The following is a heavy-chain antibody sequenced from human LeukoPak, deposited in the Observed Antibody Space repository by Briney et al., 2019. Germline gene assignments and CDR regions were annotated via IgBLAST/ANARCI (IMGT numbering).Heavy chain of an antibody. CDR2: IKEDGSEK. CDR3: ARDKTYSSSWYGYDY. Sequence: GGSLRLSCAASEFTFSSYWMSWVHQAPGKGLEWVANIKEDGSEKYYVDSVKGRFTISRDNARNSLYLQMNSLRAEDTAVYYCARDKTYSSSWYGYDYWGQGTLVTVSS. D-gene: IGHD6-13*01. V-gene: IGHV3-7*03. J-gene: IGHJ4*02. CDR1: EFTFSSYW.